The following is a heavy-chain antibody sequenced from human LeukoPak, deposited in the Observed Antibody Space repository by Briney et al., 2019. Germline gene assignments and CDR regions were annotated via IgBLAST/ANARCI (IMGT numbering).Heavy chain of an antibody. V-gene: IGHV4-34*09. Sequence: PSETLSLTCAVYGGSFSGYYWSWIRQPPGKGLEWIGEINHSGSTNYNPSLKSRVTISVDTSKNQFSLKLSSVTAADTAVYYCAKGSTKYYDFWSGYPDAFDIWGQGTMVTVSS. CDR3: AKGSTKYYDFWSGYPDAFDI. CDR2: INHSGST. J-gene: IGHJ3*02. CDR1: GGSFSGYY. D-gene: IGHD3-3*01.